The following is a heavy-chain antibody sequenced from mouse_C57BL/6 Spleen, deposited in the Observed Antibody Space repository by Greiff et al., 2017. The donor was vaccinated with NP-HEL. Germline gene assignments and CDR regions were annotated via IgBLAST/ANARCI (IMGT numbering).Heavy chain of an antibody. CDR2: ISDGGSYT. D-gene: IGHD2-12*01. V-gene: IGHV5-4*01. Sequence: VQLKQSGGGLVKPGGSLKLSCAASGFTFSSYAMSWVRQTPEKRLELVATISDGGSYTYYPDNVKGRFTISRDNAKNNLYLQMSHLKSEDTAMYYCARVFTPYWYFDVWGTGTTVTVSS. CDR3: ARVFTPYWYFDV. CDR1: GFTFSSYA. J-gene: IGHJ1*03.